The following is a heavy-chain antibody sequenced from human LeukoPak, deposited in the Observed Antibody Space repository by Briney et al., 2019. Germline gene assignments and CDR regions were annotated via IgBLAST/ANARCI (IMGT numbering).Heavy chain of an antibody. J-gene: IGHJ4*02. CDR1: GFTFSSYA. CDR3: VRGDHRSSWYCDY. Sequence: GGSLRLSCAASGFTFSSYAMSWVREAPGPGRERFVAISGSGGSTYYADSVKGRFSIPRDNSKNTLYLQMNSLRAEDTAVYFCVRGDHRSSWYCDYWGQGTLVTVSS. CDR2: ISGSGGST. D-gene: IGHD6-13*01. V-gene: IGHV3-23*01.